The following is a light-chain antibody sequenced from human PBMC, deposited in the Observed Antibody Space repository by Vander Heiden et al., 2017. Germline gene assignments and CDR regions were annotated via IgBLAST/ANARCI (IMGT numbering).Light chain of an antibody. CDR2: EVN. J-gene: IGLJ3*02. CDR1: SSDVGNYNV. CDR3: CSYARSSSWV. Sequence: QSALTQPASGSGSPGQSITISCTGTSSDVGNYNVVSWYQQHPDNAPKLIIYEVNKRPSGVSDRFSGSKSGNTASLTISVLQAEDEADYYCCSYARSSSWVFGGGTKLTVL. V-gene: IGLV2-23*02.